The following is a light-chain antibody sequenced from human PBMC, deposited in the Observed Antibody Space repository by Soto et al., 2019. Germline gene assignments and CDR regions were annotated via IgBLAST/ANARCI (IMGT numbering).Light chain of an antibody. J-gene: IGLJ1*01. CDR2: DIN. CDR3: VSYTTSASYV. Sequence: QSVLTQPASVSGSPGQSITISCTGTSSDVGNYIFVSWYRQHPGKAPKLMIYDINNRPSGVSNRFSGSKSGNTASLTISGLQAEDEADYYCVSYTTSASYVFGSGIKFTVL. CDR1: SSDVGNYIF. V-gene: IGLV2-14*01.